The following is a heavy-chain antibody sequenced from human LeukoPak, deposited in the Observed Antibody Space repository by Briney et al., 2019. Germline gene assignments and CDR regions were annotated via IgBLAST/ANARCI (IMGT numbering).Heavy chain of an antibody. J-gene: IGHJ4*02. CDR2: IYPGDSDT. CDR3: ARREGGWYLDY. D-gene: IGHD6-19*01. CDR1: GYTFSNYW. V-gene: IGHV5-51*01. Sequence: GASLKISCKGSGYTFSNYWIGWVRQMPGKGLEWMGIIYPGDSDTRYSPSFQGQVTISADKSISTAYLQWNSLKASDTAMYYCARREGGWYLDYWGQGTLVTVPS.